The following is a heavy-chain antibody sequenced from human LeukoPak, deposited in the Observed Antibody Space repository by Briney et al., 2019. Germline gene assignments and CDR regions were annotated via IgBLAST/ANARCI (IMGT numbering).Heavy chain of an antibody. V-gene: IGHV3-30*04. Sequence: GGSLRLSCAASGFTFSSYAMHWVRQAPGKGLEWVAVISYDGSNKYYADSVKGRFTISRDNSKNTLYLQMNSLRAEDTAVYYCAREPLRVYYFDYWGQGTLVTVSS. CDR1: GFTFSSYA. CDR2: ISYDGSNK. J-gene: IGHJ4*02. D-gene: IGHD2-21*02. CDR3: AREPLRVYYFDY.